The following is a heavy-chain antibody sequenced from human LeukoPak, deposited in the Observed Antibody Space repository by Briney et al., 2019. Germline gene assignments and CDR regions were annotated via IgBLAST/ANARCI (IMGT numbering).Heavy chain of an antibody. CDR3: ARDSRSYAGY. CDR1: GYTFTGYY. CDR2: INPNSGNT. V-gene: IGHV1-18*04. D-gene: IGHD1-26*01. Sequence: ASVKVSCKASGYTFTGYYMHWVRQAPGQGLEWMGWINPNSGNTNYAQKLQGRVTMTTDTSTSTAYMELRSLRSDDTAVYYCARDSRSYAGYWGQGTLVTVSS. J-gene: IGHJ4*02.